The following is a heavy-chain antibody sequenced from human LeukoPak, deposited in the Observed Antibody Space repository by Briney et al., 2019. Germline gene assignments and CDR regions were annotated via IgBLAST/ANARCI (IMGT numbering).Heavy chain of an antibody. J-gene: IGHJ5*02. D-gene: IGHD1-26*01. CDR3: AGPWDQVGFDP. V-gene: IGHV1-2*02. CDR1: GYTFTGYY. Sequence: ASVTVSCTASGYTFTGYYLHWMRQAPGQGLEWMGWIYPKTGGTSYAQKFQGRVTMIRDTSISTAYMELIGLRSDDTAVYYCAGPWDQVGFDPWGQGTLVSVSS. CDR2: IYPKTGGT.